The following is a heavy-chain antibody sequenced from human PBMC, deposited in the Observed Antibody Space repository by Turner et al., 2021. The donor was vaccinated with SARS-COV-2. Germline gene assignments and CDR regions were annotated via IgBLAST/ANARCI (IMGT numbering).Heavy chain of an antibody. J-gene: IGHJ4*02. CDR2: IDYSGST. V-gene: IGHV4-59*01. D-gene: IGHD3-16*01. CDR1: GDSISSYY. Sequence: QAQLQESGPGLMNRSETLSLNSPVSGDSISSYYWRRIRQPPGKGMEWIGYIDYSGSTNYNASLKSGVNISVNTSKNQFSLKLGSVTAADTAVYYCAKTGIWLYGYFDYWGQGTLVTVSS. CDR3: AKTGIWLYGYFDY.